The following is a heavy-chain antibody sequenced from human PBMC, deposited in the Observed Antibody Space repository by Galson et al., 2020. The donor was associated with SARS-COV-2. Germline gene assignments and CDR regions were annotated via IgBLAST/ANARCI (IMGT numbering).Heavy chain of an antibody. V-gene: IGHV4-30-2*01. CDR2: ISHSGGT. D-gene: IGHD4-17*01. CDR1: GTSISSGSYS. J-gene: IGHJ3*02. Sequence: SETLSLTCAVSGTSISSGSYSWNWIRQPPGKGLEWIGYISHSGGTYYNPSLKSRVTISGDRSKNQFSLRLSSVTAADTAVYYCARLHYGEYAPEAVVMWGPGTRVTLAS. CDR3: ARLHYGEYAPEAVVM.